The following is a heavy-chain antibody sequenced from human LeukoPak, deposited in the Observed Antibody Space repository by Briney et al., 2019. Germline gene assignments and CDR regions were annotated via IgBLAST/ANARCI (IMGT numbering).Heavy chain of an antibody. Sequence: PSETLSLTCTVSGGSISSGDYYWAWIRQPPGRGLEWIGRIYYSGSTYYNPSLKSRVTISVDTSKNQFSLRLSSVTAADTAVYYCARLQLAAAGNRWFDPWGQGALVTVSS. V-gene: IGHV4-39*01. CDR3: ARLQLAAAGNRWFDP. J-gene: IGHJ5*02. D-gene: IGHD6-13*01. CDR2: IYYSGST. CDR1: GGSISSGDYY.